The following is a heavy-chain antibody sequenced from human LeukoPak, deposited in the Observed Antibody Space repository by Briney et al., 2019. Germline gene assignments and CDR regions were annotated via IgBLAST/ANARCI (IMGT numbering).Heavy chain of an antibody. V-gene: IGHV4-61*01. CDR1: GGSVSSGIYY. CDR2: IYYSGST. J-gene: IGHJ4*02. D-gene: IGHD6-19*01. CDR3: ARGSSGWYFVY. Sequence: SETLSLTCTVSGGSVSSGIYYWSWIRQPPGKGLEWIGYIYYSGSTNYNPSLKSRVTISVDTSKNQFSLKLSSVTAADTAVYYCARGSSGWYFVYWGQGTLVTVSS.